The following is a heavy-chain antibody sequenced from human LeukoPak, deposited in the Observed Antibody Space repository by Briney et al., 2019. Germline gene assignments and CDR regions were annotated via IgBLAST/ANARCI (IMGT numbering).Heavy chain of an antibody. D-gene: IGHD6-13*01. CDR3: ARDLFIGSSSWYESFDY. Sequence: ASVKVSCKASGYIFDIYAMIWVRQAPGQGLELMGWINTNTGNPTYAQGFTGRFVFSLDTSVSTAYLQISSLKAEDTAVYYCARDLFIGSSSWYESFDYWGRGTLVTVSS. V-gene: IGHV7-4-1*02. CDR1: GYIFDIYA. CDR2: INTNTGNP. J-gene: IGHJ4*02.